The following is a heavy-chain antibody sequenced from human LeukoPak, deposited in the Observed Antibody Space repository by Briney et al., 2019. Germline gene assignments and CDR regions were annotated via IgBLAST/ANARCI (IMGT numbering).Heavy chain of an antibody. CDR3: ARAGREAAAGTFDY. CDR1: GYSISSGYY. J-gene: IGHJ4*02. D-gene: IGHD6-13*01. CDR2: IYHSGST. Sequence: SETLSLTCTVSGYSISSGYYWGWIRQPPGKGLEWIGSIYHSGSTYYNPSLKSRVTISVDTSKNQFSLKLSSVTAADTAVYYCARAGREAAAGTFDYWGQGTLVTVSS. V-gene: IGHV4-38-2*02.